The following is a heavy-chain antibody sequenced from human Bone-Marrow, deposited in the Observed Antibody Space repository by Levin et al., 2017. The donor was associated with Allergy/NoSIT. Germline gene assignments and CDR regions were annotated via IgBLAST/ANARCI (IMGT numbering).Heavy chain of an antibody. CDR3: TTDVGIRGYYYYYGMDV. D-gene: IGHD2-15*01. V-gene: IGHV3-15*01. Sequence: GESLKISCAASGFTFSNAWMSWVRQAPGKGLEWVGRIKSKTDGGTTDYAAPVKGRFTISRDDSKNTLYLQMNSLKTEDTAVYYCTTDVGIRGYYYYYGMDVWGQGTTVTVSS. J-gene: IGHJ6*02. CDR1: GFTFSNAW. CDR2: IKSKTDGGTT.